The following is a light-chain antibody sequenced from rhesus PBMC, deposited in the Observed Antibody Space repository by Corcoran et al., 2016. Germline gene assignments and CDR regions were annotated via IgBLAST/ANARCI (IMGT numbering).Light chain of an antibody. J-gene: IGKJ4*01. CDR2: KAS. Sequence: DIQMTQSPSSLSASVGDTVTITCRASQGISSYLAWYQQKPGKAPKLLIHKASTLQSGVPSRFSGSGSGTDFTLPISSLQPEDFATYYCQEHNSYPLTFGGGAKVEIK. CDR3: QEHNSYPLT. CDR1: QGISSY. V-gene: IGKV1-25*01.